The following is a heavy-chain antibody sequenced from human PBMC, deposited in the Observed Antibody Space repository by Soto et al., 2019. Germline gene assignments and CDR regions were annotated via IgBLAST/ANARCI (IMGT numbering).Heavy chain of an antibody. D-gene: IGHD5-12*01. Sequence: YDINWVRQATGQGLEWMGWMNPNSGNTGYAQKFQGRVTMTRNTSISTAYMELSSLRSEDTAVYYCARESGGGYEVSWFDPWGQGTLVTVSS. CDR1: YD. CDR3: ARESGGGYEVSWFDP. CDR2: MNPNSGNT. V-gene: IGHV1-8*01. J-gene: IGHJ5*02.